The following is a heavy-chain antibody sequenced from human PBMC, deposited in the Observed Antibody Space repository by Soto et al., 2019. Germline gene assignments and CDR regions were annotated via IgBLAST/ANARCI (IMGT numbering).Heavy chain of an antibody. V-gene: IGHV3-30*18. CDR1: GFTFSDYA. CDR3: AKGGRQWLVTSDFNY. CDR2: VSHDGRNT. J-gene: IGHJ4*02. D-gene: IGHD6-19*01. Sequence: PGESLKISCAASGFTFSDYAMHWVRQAPGKGLEWVAVVSHDGRNTHYADSVKGRFTISRDSSKNTVSLEMTSLRAEDTAVYYSAKGGRQWLVTSDFNYWGQGALVTVSS.